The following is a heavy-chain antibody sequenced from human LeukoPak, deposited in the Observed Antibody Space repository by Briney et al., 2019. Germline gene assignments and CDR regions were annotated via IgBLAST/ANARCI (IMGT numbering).Heavy chain of an antibody. CDR2: INTNTGNP. D-gene: IGHD6-13*01. CDR1: GYTFTDYT. J-gene: IGHJ6*02. V-gene: IGHV7-4-1*02. Sequence: ASVKVSCKASGYTFTDYTINWVRQAPGQGPEWMGWINTNTGNPTYAQGFTGRFVFSLDTSVTTAYLQISSLKAEDTAVYYCARVGDSSSWAPYYYYGMDDWGQGTTVTVSS. CDR3: ARVGDSSSWAPYYYYGMDD.